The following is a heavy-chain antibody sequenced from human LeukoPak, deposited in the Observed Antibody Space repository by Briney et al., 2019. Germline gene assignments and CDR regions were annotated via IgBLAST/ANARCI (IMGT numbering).Heavy chain of an antibody. J-gene: IGHJ5*02. CDR1: GFSFSSYG. Sequence: PGGSLRLSCAASGFSFSSYGMHWVRQAPGKGLEWVTVISYDGSDKYYADSVKGRFTISRDNSKNTLYLQMNSLRGEDTAVYYCAKQWSGGSALYWFDPWGQGTLVTVPS. CDR2: ISYDGSDK. D-gene: IGHD2-15*01. CDR3: AKQWSGGSALYWFDP. V-gene: IGHV3-30*18.